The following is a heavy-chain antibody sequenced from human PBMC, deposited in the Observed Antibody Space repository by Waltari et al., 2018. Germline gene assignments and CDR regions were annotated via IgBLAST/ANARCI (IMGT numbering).Heavy chain of an antibody. V-gene: IGHV3-9*01. CDR2: ISFSSGTV. Sequence: EVQLVESGGDLVQPGGSLRLSCAISGIPFAEYGLPWVRQAPGKGLEWVSGISFSSGTVGYANSVKGRFTISRDNAKNSLYLQMDSLRPEDTAFYYCAKGALGLFQLLSPLHYWGQGTLVTVSS. CDR3: AKGALGLFQLLSPLHY. D-gene: IGHD2-2*01. J-gene: IGHJ4*02. CDR1: GIPFAEYG.